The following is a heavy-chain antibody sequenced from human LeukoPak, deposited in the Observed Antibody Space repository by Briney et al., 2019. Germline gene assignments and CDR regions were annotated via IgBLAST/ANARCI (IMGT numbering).Heavy chain of an antibody. J-gene: IGHJ4*02. CDR1: GFTFSSYS. CDR2: ISSSSSYI. CDR3: AISGLKWELLHYFDY. Sequence: PGGSLRLSCAASGFTFSSYSMNWVRQAPGKGLEWVSSISSSSSYIYYADSVKGRFTISRDNAKNSLYLQMNSLRAEDTAVYYCAISGLKWELLHYFDYRGQGTLVTVSS. D-gene: IGHD1-26*01. V-gene: IGHV3-21*01.